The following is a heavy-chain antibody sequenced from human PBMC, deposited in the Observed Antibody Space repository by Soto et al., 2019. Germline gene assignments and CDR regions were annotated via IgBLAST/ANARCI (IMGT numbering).Heavy chain of an antibody. Sequence: NPSETLSLTCTVSGGSISSYYWSWIRQPPGKGLEWIGYIYYSGSTNYNPSLKSRVTISVDTSKNQFSLKLSSVTAADTAVYYCARDVMRYSYGSSQENFDYWGQGTLVTVSS. J-gene: IGHJ4*02. CDR3: ARDVMRYSYGSSQENFDY. CDR1: GGSISSYY. D-gene: IGHD5-18*01. V-gene: IGHV4-59*01. CDR2: IYYSGST.